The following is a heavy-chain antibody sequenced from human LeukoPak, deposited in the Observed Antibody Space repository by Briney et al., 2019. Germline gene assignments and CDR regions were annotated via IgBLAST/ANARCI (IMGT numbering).Heavy chain of an antibody. CDR3: ARDRGRD. V-gene: IGHV4-39*07. CDR1: GGSISSSSYY. CDR2: IYYSGST. J-gene: IGHJ4*02. Sequence: SETLSLTCTVSGGSISSSSYYWGWIRQPPGKGLEWIGSIYYSGSTYYNPSLKSRVTISVDTSKNQFSLKLSSVTAADTAVYYCARDRGRDWGQGTLVTVSS.